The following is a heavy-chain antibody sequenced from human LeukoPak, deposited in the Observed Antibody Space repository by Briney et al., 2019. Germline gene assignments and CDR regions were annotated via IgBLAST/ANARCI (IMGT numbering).Heavy chain of an antibody. Sequence: ASVTVSCKASGYSFTSFYMHWVRQAPGQALEWMGIIHPSGGNTSYAQRFQGRVTMTRDTATSTVYMELSSLRSEDTAVYYCATHTVTYDGKYFDHWGQGTLVTVSS. J-gene: IGHJ4*02. CDR2: IHPSGGNT. CDR3: ATHTVTYDGKYFDH. CDR1: GYSFTSFY. V-gene: IGHV1-46*01. D-gene: IGHD4-17*01.